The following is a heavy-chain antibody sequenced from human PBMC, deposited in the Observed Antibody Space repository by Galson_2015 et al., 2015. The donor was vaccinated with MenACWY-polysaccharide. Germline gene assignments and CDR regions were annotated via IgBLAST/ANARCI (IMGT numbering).Heavy chain of an antibody. D-gene: IGHD4-23*01. CDR1: GFTFSSYG. Sequence: SLRLSCAASGFTFSSYGMHWVRQAPGKGLEWVAVISYDGSNKYYAGSVKGRFTISRDNSKNTLYLQMNSLRAEDTAVYYCAKARIPLRWNGMDVWGQGTTVTVSS. CDR2: ISYDGSNK. V-gene: IGHV3-30*18. J-gene: IGHJ6*02. CDR3: AKARIPLRWNGMDV.